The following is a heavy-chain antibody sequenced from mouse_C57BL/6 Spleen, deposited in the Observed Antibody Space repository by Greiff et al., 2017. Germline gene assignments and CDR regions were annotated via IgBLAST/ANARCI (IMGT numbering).Heavy chain of an antibody. J-gene: IGHJ4*01. CDR2: IDPSDSET. Sequence: QVQLKESGAELVRPGSSVKLSCKASGYTFTSYWMHWVKQRPIQGLEWIGNIDPSDSETHYNQKFKDKATLTVDKSSSTAYMQLSSLTSEDSAVYYCASGGFYAMDYWGQGTSVTVSS. CDR3: ASGGFYAMDY. V-gene: IGHV1-52*01. CDR1: GYTFTSYW.